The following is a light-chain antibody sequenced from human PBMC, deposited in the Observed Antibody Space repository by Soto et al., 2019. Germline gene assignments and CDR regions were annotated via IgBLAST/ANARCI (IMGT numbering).Light chain of an antibody. CDR1: QSISAW. CDR3: QKYNGYSRT. Sequence: DIRMTQYPSTLSASVVDRGTITCRASQSISAWLAWYQQKTGKAPKILIYDASNLESGVPSRFSGSGSGTELNLTISRMQPDDFATFYCQKYNGYSRTCGQGTKVDIK. V-gene: IGKV1-5*01. CDR2: DAS. J-gene: IGKJ1*01.